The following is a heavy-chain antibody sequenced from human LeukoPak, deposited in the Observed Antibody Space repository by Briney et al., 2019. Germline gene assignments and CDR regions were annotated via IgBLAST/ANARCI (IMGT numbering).Heavy chain of an antibody. CDR2: LDPEDGET. D-gene: IGHD4-11*01. J-gene: IGHJ6*03. Sequence: ASGRACCKVSGYTVTQLSVHWGRRAAGQRVGGWGGLDPEDGETIYAQKFQGRVTMTEDTSTDTAYMELSSLRSEDTAVYYCATKAFTVTHYYYYMDVWGKGTTVTVSS. CDR1: GYTVTQLS. CDR3: ATKAFTVTHYYYYMDV. V-gene: IGHV1-24*01.